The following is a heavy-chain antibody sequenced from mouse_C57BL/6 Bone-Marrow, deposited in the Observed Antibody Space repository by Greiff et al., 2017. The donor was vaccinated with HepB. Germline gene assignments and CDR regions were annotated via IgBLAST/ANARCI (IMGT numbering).Heavy chain of an antibody. CDR3: ARDDGYYDWYFDV. Sequence: EVKLVESGPGLVKPSQSLSLTCSVTGYSITSGYYWNWIRQFPGNKLEWMGYISYDGSNNYNPSLKNRISITRDTSKNQFFLKLNSVTTEDTATYYCARDDGYYDWYFDVWGTGTTVTVSS. CDR1: GYSITSGYY. CDR2: ISYDGSN. J-gene: IGHJ1*03. D-gene: IGHD2-3*01. V-gene: IGHV3-6*01.